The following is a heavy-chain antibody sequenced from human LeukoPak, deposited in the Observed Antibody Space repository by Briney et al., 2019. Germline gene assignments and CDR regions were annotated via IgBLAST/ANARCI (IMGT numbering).Heavy chain of an antibody. Sequence: SGPTLVKPTQTLTLTCIFSGFSLSTTGVGVGWIRQPPGKALEWLALTYWNADKRYSPSLKGRLTITKDTSKNQVVLTMTNMDPVDTATYYCAHTDSPGYSSGWYVNNWFDPWGQGTLVTVSS. D-gene: IGHD6-19*01. CDR3: AHTDSPGYSSGWYVNNWFDP. CDR2: TYWNADK. J-gene: IGHJ5*02. V-gene: IGHV2-5*01. CDR1: GFSLSTTGVG.